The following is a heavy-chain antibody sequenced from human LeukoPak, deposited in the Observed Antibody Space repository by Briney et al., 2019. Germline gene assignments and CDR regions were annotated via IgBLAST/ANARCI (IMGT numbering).Heavy chain of an antibody. CDR1: GFTFSNAW. V-gene: IGHV3-15*01. CDR3: TTDYLGYCSSTSCYLVDY. CDR2: IKSKTDGGTT. J-gene: IGHJ4*02. Sequence: PGGSQRLSCAASGFTFSNAWMSWVRQAPGKGLEWVGRIKSKTDGGTTDYAAPVKGRFTISRDDSKNTLYLQMNSLKTEDTAVYYCTTDYLGYCSSTSCYLVDYWGQGTLVTVSS. D-gene: IGHD2-2*03.